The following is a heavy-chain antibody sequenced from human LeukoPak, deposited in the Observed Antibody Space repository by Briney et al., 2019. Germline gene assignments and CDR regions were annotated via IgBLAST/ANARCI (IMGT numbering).Heavy chain of an antibody. J-gene: IGHJ6*03. V-gene: IGHV1-8*01. CDR2: MNPNSGNT. Sequence: LAASVKVSCKASGYTFTCYDINWVRQATGQGLEWMGWMNPNSGNTGYAQKFQGRVTMTRNTSISTAYMELSSLRSEDTAVYYCARRTNRYCSSTSCYYYYYMDVWGKGTTVTISS. CDR1: GYTFTCYD. D-gene: IGHD2-2*01. CDR3: ARRTNRYCSSTSCYYYYYMDV.